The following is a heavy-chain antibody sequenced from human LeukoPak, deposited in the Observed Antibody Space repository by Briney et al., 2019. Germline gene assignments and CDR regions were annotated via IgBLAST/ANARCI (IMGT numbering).Heavy chain of an antibody. V-gene: IGHV3-30*02. CDR2: LRYDGNNK. CDR3: AKDEAAVAGTFDY. CDR1: DLTFSTYG. J-gene: IGHJ4*02. D-gene: IGHD6-19*01. Sequence: GGSLRLSCAASDLTFSTYGMHWVREAPCKGREGVAFLRYDGNNKYYADSVKGRFTISRDSSQNTVYLQMNSLRAEDTALYYCAKDEAAVAGTFDYWGQGTLAIVSS.